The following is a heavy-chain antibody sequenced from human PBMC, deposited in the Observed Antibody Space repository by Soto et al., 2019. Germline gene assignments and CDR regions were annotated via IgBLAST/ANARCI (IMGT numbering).Heavy chain of an antibody. D-gene: IGHD6-13*01. V-gene: IGHV3-30*18. CDR2: ISYDGSNK. Sequence: PGGSLRLSFSASVFTFSSYCMHWVRPAPGKGLEWVAVISYDGSNKYYADSVKGRFTISRDNSKNTLYLQMNSLRAEDTAVYYCAKDTAFNPSSSSWSMSIWGQGTLVTVSS. CDR1: VFTFSSYC. J-gene: IGHJ4*02. CDR3: AKDTAFNPSSSSWSMSI.